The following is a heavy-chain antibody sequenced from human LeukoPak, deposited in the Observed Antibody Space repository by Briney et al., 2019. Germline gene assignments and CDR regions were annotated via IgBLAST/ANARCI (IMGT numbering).Heavy chain of an antibody. V-gene: IGHV4-34*01. CDR2: INHSGST. CDR3: ARELGYCSSTSCSRRRYFDY. CDR1: GGSFSGYY. Sequence: PSETLSLTCAVYGGSFSGYYWSWIRQPPGKGLEWIGEINHSGSTNYNPSLKSRATISVDTSKNQFSLKLSSVTAADTAVYYCARELGYCSSTSCSRRRYFDYWGQGTLVTVSS. J-gene: IGHJ4*02. D-gene: IGHD2-2*01.